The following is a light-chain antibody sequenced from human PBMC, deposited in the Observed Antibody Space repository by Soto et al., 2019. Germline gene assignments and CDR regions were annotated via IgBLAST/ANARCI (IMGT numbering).Light chain of an antibody. Sequence: EIEMTQSPVTLSVSPGERATLSCRASQSVSSNLAWHQQKPGQAPRLLIYAASTRATGIPARFSGSGSGTDFTLTISSLQAEDVAVYYCQQYYSTPLTFGGGTKVDIK. CDR3: QQYYSTPLT. CDR2: AAS. V-gene: IGKV3-15*01. J-gene: IGKJ4*01. CDR1: QSVSSN.